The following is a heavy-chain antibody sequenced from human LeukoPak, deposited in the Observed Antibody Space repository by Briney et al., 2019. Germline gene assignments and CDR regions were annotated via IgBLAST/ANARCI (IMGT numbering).Heavy chain of an antibody. CDR2: ISSSSSYI. D-gene: IGHD2-15*01. V-gene: IGHV3-21*01. CDR3: ARDSARYCSGGSCPQGDY. Sequence: GGSLRLSSAASGFAFSSYSMNWVRQAPGKGLEWVSSISSSSSYIYYADSVKGRFTISRDNAKNSLYLQMNSLRAEDTAVYYCARDSARYCSGGSCPQGDYWGQGTLVTVSS. J-gene: IGHJ4*02. CDR1: GFAFSSYS.